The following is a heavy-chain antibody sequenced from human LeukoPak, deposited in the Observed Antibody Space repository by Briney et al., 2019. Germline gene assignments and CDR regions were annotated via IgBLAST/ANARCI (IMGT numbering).Heavy chain of an antibody. Sequence: PGGSLRLPCAASGFTFSSYWMSWVRQAPGKGLEGVANIKQDGSEKYYVDSVKGRFTISRDNAKNSLYLQMNSLRAEDTAVYYCARERRGSSGYLTSNAFDIWGQGTMVTVSS. CDR1: GFTFSSYW. CDR3: ARERRGSSGYLTSNAFDI. CDR2: IKQDGSEK. J-gene: IGHJ3*02. V-gene: IGHV3-7*01. D-gene: IGHD3-22*01.